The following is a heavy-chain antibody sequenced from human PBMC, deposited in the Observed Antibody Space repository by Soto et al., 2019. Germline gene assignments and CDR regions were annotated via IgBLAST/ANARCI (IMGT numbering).Heavy chain of an antibody. J-gene: IGHJ6*02. CDR2: MNPNSGNT. D-gene: IGHD3-9*01. Sequence: ASVKVSSKASGYTFTSYDINWVRQATGQGLAWMGWMNPNSGNTGYAQKFQGRVTMTRNTSISTAYMELSSLRSEDTVVYYCARVRKGLRYFAWTRRSSYYYYYCMDVWGQGTTVTVSS. V-gene: IGHV1-8*01. CDR1: GYTFTSYD. CDR3: ARVRKGLRYFAWTRRSSYYYYYCMDV.